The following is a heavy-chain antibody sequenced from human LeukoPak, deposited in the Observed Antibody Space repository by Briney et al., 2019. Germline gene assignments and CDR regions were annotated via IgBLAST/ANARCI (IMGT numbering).Heavy chain of an antibody. CDR2: IYTSGST. V-gene: IGHV4-4*07. D-gene: IGHD6-6*01. Sequence: PSETLSLTCSVTGDTDISFHWSWLRQPAGKGLEWIGRIYTSGSTDYNPPLKSRVTMSVDTSKNQFALKLNSVTAADTAVYYCARGSSSSADDYWGQGTLVTVSS. J-gene: IGHJ4*02. CDR1: GDTDISFH. CDR3: ARGSSSSADDY.